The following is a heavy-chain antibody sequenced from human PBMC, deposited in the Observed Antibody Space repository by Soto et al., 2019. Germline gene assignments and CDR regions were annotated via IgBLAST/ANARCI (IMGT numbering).Heavy chain of an antibody. J-gene: IGHJ4*02. CDR2: ISWNSGSI. Sequence: PVGSLRLSCAASGFTFDDYAMHWVRQAPGKGLEWVSGISWNSGSIGYADSVKGRFTISRDNAKNSLYLQMNSLRAEDTALYYCAKVANIAAAEYYFDYWGQGTLVTVSS. CDR1: GFTFDDYA. V-gene: IGHV3-9*01. CDR3: AKVANIAAAEYYFDY. D-gene: IGHD6-13*01.